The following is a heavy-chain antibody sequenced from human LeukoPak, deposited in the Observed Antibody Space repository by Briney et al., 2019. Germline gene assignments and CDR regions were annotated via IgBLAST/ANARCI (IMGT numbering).Heavy chain of an antibody. V-gene: IGHV4-59*08. CDR1: GFTFNNYA. J-gene: IGHJ4*02. D-gene: IGHD2/OR15-2a*01. Sequence: GSLRLSCAASGFTFNNYAMGWVRQTPGKGLEWIAYISDIGSINYNPSLKSRVTISLDTSKNQFSLKLSSVTAADTAVYYCAGHHPRNTVDFWGQGTLVIVSS. CDR2: ISDIGSI. CDR3: AGHHPRNTVDF.